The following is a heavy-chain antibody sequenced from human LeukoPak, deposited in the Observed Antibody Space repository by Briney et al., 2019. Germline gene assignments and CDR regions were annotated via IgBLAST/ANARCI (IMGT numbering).Heavy chain of an antibody. V-gene: IGHV3-7*04. D-gene: IGHD3-10*01. CDR1: GFTFSNYW. CDR2: IKQDGSEK. Sequence: PGGSLRLSCAASGFTFSNYWMSWVRQAPGRGLEWVANIKQDGSEKYYGDSVKGRFTLSRDNAKNSLYLQMNSLRAEDSAVYYCARGPTRFLDYWGQGTLVTVSS. CDR3: ARGPTRFLDY. J-gene: IGHJ4*02.